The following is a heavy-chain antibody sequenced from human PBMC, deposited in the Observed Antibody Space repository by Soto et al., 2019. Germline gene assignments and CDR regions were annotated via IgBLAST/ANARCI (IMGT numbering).Heavy chain of an antibody. J-gene: IGHJ4*02. D-gene: IGHD2-15*01. CDR3: ERVKGGSGGKGDQLEF. V-gene: IGHV3-74*01. CDR1: GFSFSGYW. CDR2: IYGDGTGT. Sequence: GGSLRLSCVASGFSFSGYWMHWVRQRPGKGLAWVSNIYGDGTGTYADSVKGRFTISRDDAKSTIYLQMNSLRAEDTAVYYCERVKGGSGGKGDQLEFWGQGTLVTVSS.